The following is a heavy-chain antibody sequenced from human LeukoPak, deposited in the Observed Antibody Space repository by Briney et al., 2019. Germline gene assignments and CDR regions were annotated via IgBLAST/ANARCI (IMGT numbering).Heavy chain of an antibody. D-gene: IGHD4-23*01. J-gene: IGHJ3*02. CDR2: INPNSGGT. Sequence: ASVKVSCKASGYTFTDYYMRWVRQAPGQGLEWMGWINPNSGGTNYAQKFQGRVTMTRDTSISTAYMEMSRLRSDDTTVYYCARIYGSNGGAFDIWGHGTMVTVSS. CDR1: GYTFTDYY. V-gene: IGHV1-2*02. CDR3: ARIYGSNGGAFDI.